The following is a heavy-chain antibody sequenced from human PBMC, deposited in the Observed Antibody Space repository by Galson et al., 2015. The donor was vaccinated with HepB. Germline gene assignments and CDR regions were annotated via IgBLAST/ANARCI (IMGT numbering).Heavy chain of an antibody. D-gene: IGHD3-16*02. CDR2: INSDGSST. J-gene: IGHJ4*02. CDR1: GFTFSSYW. V-gene: IGHV3-74*01. CDR3: AREGFMITFGGVIVY. Sequence: SLRLSCAASGFTFSSYWMHWVRQAPGKGLVWVSRINSDGSSTSYADSVKGRFTISRDNAKNTLYLQMNSLRAEDTAVYYCAREGFMITFGGVIVYWGQGTLVTVSS.